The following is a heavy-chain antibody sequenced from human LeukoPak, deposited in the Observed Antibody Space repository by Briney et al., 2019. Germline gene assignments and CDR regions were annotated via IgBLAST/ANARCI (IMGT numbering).Heavy chain of an antibody. CDR3: ARSRDRFGELLGGFDY. D-gene: IGHD3-10*01. V-gene: IGHV4-39*07. Sequence: SETLSLTCTVSGGSISSSSYYWGWIRQPPGKGLEWIGSIYYSGSTYYNPSLKSRVTISVDTSKNQFSLKLSSVTAADTAVYYCARSRDRFGELLGGFDYWGQGTLVTVSS. CDR2: IYYSGST. CDR1: GGSISSSSYY. J-gene: IGHJ4*02.